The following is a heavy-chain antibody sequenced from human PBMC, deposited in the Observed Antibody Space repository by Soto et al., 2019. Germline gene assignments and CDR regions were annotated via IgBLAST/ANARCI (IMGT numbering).Heavy chain of an antibody. J-gene: IGHJ5*02. V-gene: IGHV4-4*07. CDR2: IYPTGST. CDR3: ATGRSEVVPGAMDT. CDR1: GDSFSNYY. Sequence: PSDTLSLTCSVSGDSFSNYYCNWVRQAAGKGLEWIGRIYPTGSTTYNPSLKSRLTMSVDTSKNQFSLRLTSMTAADTAVYYCATGRSEVVPGAMDTWGQGTLVTVSS. D-gene: IGHD2-2*01.